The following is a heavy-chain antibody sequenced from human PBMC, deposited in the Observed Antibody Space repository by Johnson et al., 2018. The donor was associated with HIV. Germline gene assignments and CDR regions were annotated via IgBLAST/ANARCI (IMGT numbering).Heavy chain of an antibody. CDR2: VSYDGSKK. Sequence: QMLLVESGGGVVQPGRSLRLSCAASGFTFSSYGMHWVRQAPGKGLEWVAVVSYDGSKKHYADSVKGRFTISRDNSKNILYLQMNTLRAEDTAVYYCARDPAAAALRAFDIWGQGTMVTVSS. CDR3: ARDPAAAALRAFDI. CDR1: GFTFSSYG. V-gene: IGHV3-30*03. J-gene: IGHJ3*02. D-gene: IGHD6-13*01.